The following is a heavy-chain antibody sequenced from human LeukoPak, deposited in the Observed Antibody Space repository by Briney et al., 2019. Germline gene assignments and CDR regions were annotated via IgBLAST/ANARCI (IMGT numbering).Heavy chain of an antibody. D-gene: IGHD2-2*01. CDR2: IYYSGST. CDR1: GGSISSGGYY. CDR3: ARTLGYCSSTSCYGGYYFDY. J-gene: IGHJ4*02. Sequence: SSETLSLTCTVSGGSISSGGYYWSWIRQHPGKGLEWIGYIYYSGSTYYNPSLKSRVTISVDTSKNQFSLKLSSVTAADTAVYYCARTLGYCSSTSCYGGYYFDYWGQGTLVTVSS. V-gene: IGHV4-31*03.